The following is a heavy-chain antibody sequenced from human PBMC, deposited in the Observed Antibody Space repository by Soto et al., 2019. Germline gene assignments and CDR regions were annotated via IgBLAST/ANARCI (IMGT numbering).Heavy chain of an antibody. D-gene: IGHD6-13*01. CDR3: AKGVSWAFYDS. V-gene: IGHV3-23*01. Sequence: EVQLLESGGGLVQPGGSLRLSCAASGFTFSSYGMSWVRQASGKGLEWVSTISSSGGSTYYADSVKGRFTISRDNSKNTLYLQMSSLRAEDTALYYCAKGVSWAFYDSWGQVTLVTVCS. J-gene: IGHJ4*02. CDR1: GFTFSSYG. CDR2: ISSSGGST.